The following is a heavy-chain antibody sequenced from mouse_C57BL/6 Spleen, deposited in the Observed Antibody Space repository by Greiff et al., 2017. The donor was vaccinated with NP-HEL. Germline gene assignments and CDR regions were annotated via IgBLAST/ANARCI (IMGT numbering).Heavy chain of an antibody. Sequence: EVKLVESGGGLVQPKGSLKLSCAASGFTFNTYAMHWVRQAPGKGLEWVARIRSKSSNYATYYADSVKDRFTISRDDSHSMLYLQMNNLKNEDTALYYCVRSYELWGTGELWGTSMGGYFDVWGTGTTVTVSS. CDR1: GFTFNTYA. CDR2: IRSKSSNYAT. CDR3: VRSYELWGTGELWGTSMGGYFDV. V-gene: IGHV10-3*01. J-gene: IGHJ1*03. D-gene: IGHD2-12*01.